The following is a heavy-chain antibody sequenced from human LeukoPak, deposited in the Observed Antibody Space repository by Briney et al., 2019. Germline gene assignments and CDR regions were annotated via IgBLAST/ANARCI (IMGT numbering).Heavy chain of an antibody. V-gene: IGHV3-23*01. CDR3: AKWPEGAMDYFDY. Sequence: PGGSLRLSCVASGFTFSSYAMGWVRQAPGKRPEWVSSLTDSGGTTYYVDSVKGRFTISRDNSKNTLYLHMNSLRAEDTAIYYCAKWPEGAMDYFDYWGQGTLVTVSS. D-gene: IGHD3-16*01. CDR1: GFTFSSYA. J-gene: IGHJ4*02. CDR2: LTDSGGTT.